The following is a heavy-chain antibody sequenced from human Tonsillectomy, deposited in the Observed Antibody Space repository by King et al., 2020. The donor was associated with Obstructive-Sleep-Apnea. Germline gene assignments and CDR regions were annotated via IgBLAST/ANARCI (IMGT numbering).Heavy chain of an antibody. D-gene: IGHD6-13*01. V-gene: IGHV3-30*02. Sequence: QLVQSGGGVVQPGGSLRLSCAAAGFTFSSYGMHWVRQAPGKGLEWVAFIRYDGSNKYYADSVKGRFTISMDNSKNTLYLQMDSLRAEDTAVYYCAKDSSMDSSSWYFDYWGQGTLVTVSS. CDR2: IRYDGSNK. CDR1: GFTFSSYG. CDR3: AKDSSMDSSSWYFDY. J-gene: IGHJ4*02.